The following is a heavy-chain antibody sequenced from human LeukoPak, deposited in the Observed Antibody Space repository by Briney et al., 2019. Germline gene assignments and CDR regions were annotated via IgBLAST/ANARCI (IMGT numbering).Heavy chain of an antibody. CDR1: GGSISSGGYS. CDR2: IYHSGST. V-gene: IGHV4-30-2*01. Sequence: PSQTLSLTCAVSGGSISSGGYSWSWIRQPPGKGLEWIGYIYHSGSTYYNPSLKSRVTISVDRSKNQFSLKLSSVTAADTAVYYCARENRVPAAFDYWGQGTLVTVSS. D-gene: IGHD2-2*01. CDR3: ARENRVPAAFDY. J-gene: IGHJ4*02.